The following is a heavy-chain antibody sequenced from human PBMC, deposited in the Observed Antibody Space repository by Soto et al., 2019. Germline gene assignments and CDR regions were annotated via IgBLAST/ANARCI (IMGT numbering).Heavy chain of an antibody. D-gene: IGHD2-15*01. V-gene: IGHV3-73*01. CDR1: GFTFSGSS. J-gene: IGHJ4*02. Sequence: GGSLRLSCAASGFTFSGSSVHWVRQASGKGLEWVGRIRNKANSYATAYAASVRGRFAISRDDSKNTAFLQMNSLNTEDTAVYYCISHSPEDMIRTWGQGTLVTVSS. CDR3: ISHSPEDMIRT. CDR2: IRNKANSYAT.